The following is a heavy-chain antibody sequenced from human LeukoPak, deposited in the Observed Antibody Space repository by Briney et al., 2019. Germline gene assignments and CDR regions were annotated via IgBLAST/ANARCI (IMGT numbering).Heavy chain of an antibody. V-gene: IGHV4-34*01. J-gene: IGHJ4*02. CDR3: ARVSSSSWDYFDY. CDR2: INHSGST. CDR1: GGSFSGYY. Sequence: SETLSLTCAVYGGSFSGYYWSWIRQPPGKGLEWIGEINHSGSTNYNPSLKSRVTISVDTSKNQFSLKLSSVTAADTAVYYCARVSSSSWDYFDYWGQGTLVTVSS. D-gene: IGHD6-13*01.